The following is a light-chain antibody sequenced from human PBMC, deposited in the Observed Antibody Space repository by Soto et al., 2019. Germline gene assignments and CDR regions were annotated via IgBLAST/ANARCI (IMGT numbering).Light chain of an antibody. CDR2: HAS. CDR1: QSVYAN. CDR3: HHDSSCRLYT. Sequence: EIVMTQSPATLSVSPGETATLSCSASQSVYANLAWYQRKPGQAPRVLIFHASTRASVIPVRFSGSASGTEFTLTISSRQSEDSASYFSHHDSSCRLYTFGQGTTLEI. V-gene: IGKV3-15*01. J-gene: IGKJ2*01.